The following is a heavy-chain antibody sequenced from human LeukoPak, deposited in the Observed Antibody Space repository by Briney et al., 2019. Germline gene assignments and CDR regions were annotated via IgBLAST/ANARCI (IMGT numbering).Heavy chain of an antibody. Sequence: GGSLRLSCAASGFTFSSYAMSWVRQAPGKGLEWVSAISGSGGSTYYADSVKGRFTISRDNSKNTLYLQMNSLRAEDTAVYYCAKDLITIGLLWFGDLAFDIWGQGTMVTVSS. J-gene: IGHJ3*02. CDR2: ISGSGGST. CDR3: AKDLITIGLLWFGDLAFDI. D-gene: IGHD3-10*01. CDR1: GFTFSSYA. V-gene: IGHV3-23*01.